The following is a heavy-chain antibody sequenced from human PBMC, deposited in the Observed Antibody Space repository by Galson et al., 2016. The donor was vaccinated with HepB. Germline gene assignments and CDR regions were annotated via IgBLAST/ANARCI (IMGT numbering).Heavy chain of an antibody. CDR1: GFIFSRYS. V-gene: IGHV3-48*02. Sequence: SLRLSCAASGFIFSRYSMNWVRQAPGKGLEWVSYIVSGSDTIYYADSVKGRFTISRDNAKNSLYLQMIGLRDEDTAVYYCARGQDTSVEIYYYSMDVWGQRTTDTVSS. CDR3: ARGQDTSVEIYYYSMDV. CDR2: IVSGSDTI. J-gene: IGHJ6*02. D-gene: IGHD5-18*01.